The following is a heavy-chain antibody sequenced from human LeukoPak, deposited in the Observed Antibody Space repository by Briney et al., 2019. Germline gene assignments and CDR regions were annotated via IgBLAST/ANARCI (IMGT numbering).Heavy chain of an antibody. Sequence: GGSLRLSCAASGFTVSSNYMNWVRQAPGKGLEWISVIYSSGRTYYADAVKGRFTISTDKSKNTLSLQMNNLRADDTAVYYCARGLYDSGTYYPFYFDSWGQGTLVSVSS. J-gene: IGHJ4*02. D-gene: IGHD3-10*01. V-gene: IGHV3-66*02. CDR2: IYSSGRT. CDR3: ARGLYDSGTYYPFYFDS. CDR1: GFTVSSNY.